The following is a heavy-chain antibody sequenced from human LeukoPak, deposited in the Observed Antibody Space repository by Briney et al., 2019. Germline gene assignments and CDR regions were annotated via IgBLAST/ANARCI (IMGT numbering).Heavy chain of an antibody. CDR2: IIPILGTA. Sequence: GSSVKVSCKASGGTFSSYAISWVRQAPGQGLEWMGRIIPILGTANYAQKFQGRVTITTDESTSTAYMELSSLRSEDTAVYYCARGGVVQWLVPIAFDYWGQGTLVTVSS. D-gene: IGHD6-19*01. CDR1: GGTFSSYA. V-gene: IGHV1-69*11. J-gene: IGHJ4*02. CDR3: ARGGVVQWLVPIAFDY.